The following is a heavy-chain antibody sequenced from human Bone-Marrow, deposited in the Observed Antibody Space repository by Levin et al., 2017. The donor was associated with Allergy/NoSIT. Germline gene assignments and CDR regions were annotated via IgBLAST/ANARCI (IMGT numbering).Heavy chain of an antibody. CDR3: ARGRAAAAPGFYWLDS. J-gene: IGHJ5*01. D-gene: IGHD2-2*01. CDR2: ISSSTSYT. CDR1: GFTFSDFY. V-gene: IGHV3-11*05. Sequence: GESLKISCAASGFTFSDFYMTWVRQIPGKGLEWLAYISSSTSYTLYADSVKGRFSISRDNANNSLYLQMNSLTIEDTAVYYCARGRAAAAPGFYWLDSWGQGALVTVSS.